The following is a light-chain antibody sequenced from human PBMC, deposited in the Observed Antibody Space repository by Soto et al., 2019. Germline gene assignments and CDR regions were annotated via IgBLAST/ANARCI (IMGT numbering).Light chain of an antibody. CDR1: QSISSY. V-gene: IGKV1-39*01. CDR3: QQSYSTPPT. J-gene: IGKJ1*01. Sequence: DIQMTQSPSSLSASVGDRVTITCRASQSISSYLNWYQQKPGKAPKLLMFTSSNLQSGVPSRFSGSGSGTDFIFTISSLQPEDFATYYCQQSYSTPPTFGQGTKVDIK. CDR2: TSS.